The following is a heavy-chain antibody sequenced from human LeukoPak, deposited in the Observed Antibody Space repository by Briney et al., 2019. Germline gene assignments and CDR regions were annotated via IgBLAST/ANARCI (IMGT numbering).Heavy chain of an antibody. CDR2: IYYSGST. J-gene: IGHJ6*02. CDR1: GDSISGYY. CDR3: ARGNPPFYYGMDV. V-gene: IGHV4-59*01. Sequence: SETLSLTCTVSGDSISGYYWSWIRQPPGKGLEWIGYIYYSGSTNYNPSLKSRVTISADTSKNQFSLKLRSMTPADTAVYSCARGNPPFYYGMDVWGQGTTVTVSS.